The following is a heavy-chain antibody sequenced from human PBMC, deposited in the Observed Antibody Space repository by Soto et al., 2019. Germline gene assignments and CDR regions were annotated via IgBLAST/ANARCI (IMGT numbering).Heavy chain of an antibody. CDR3: AKKWTEWATPYGMDV. CDR1: VVTVISYG. V-gene: IGHV3-30*18. CDR2: ITCGSRNK. D-gene: IGHD2-15*01. Sequence: VRVLRLCTAASVVTVISYGMRRVRQAPGKGLEWVAVITCGSRNKYYADSVKGRFTISRDNSKNTLYLQMNSLRAEDTAVYYCAKKWTEWATPYGMDVWGQGTTVTASS. J-gene: IGHJ6*02.